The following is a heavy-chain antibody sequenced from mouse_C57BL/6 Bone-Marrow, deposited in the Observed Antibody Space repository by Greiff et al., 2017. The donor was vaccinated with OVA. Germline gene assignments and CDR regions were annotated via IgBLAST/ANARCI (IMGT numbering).Heavy chain of an antibody. CDR3: ARGGSGSSYPY. CDR1: GYTFTSYW. Sequence: QVHVKQPGAELVKPGASVKLSCKASGYTFTSYWMQWVKQRPGQGLEWIGEIDPSDSYTNYNQKFKGKATLTVDTSSSTAYMQLSSLTSEDSAVYYCARGGSGSSYPYWGQGTTLTVSS. V-gene: IGHV1-50*01. CDR2: IDPSDSYT. J-gene: IGHJ2*01. D-gene: IGHD1-1*01.